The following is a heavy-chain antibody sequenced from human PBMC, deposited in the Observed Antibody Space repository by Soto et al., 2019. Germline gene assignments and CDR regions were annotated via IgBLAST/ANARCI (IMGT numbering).Heavy chain of an antibody. CDR2: IYYSGST. D-gene: IGHD1-26*01. CDR1: GGSISSGGYY. J-gene: IGHJ4*02. CDR3: ARTPLL. Sequence: QVQLQESGPGLVKPSQTLSLTCTVSGGSISSGGYYWSWIRQHPGKGLEWIGYIYYSGSTYYNYYSRSLRSRVTISVDTSKNRFSLKLSSVTAAYTAVYYCARTPLLWGQGTLVTVSS. V-gene: IGHV4-31*03.